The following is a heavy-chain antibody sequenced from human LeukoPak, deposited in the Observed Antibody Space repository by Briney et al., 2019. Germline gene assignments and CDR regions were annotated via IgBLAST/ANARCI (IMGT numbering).Heavy chain of an antibody. Sequence: ASVKVSCKASGYTFTSYGISWVRQAPGQGLEWMGWISTYNGNTNYAQKLQGRVTMTTDTSTSTAYMELRRLRSDDTAVYYCARVTYCSSTSCSYGSGSYYLLYYFDYWGQGTLVTVSS. D-gene: IGHD2-2*01. CDR1: GYTFTSYG. CDR2: ISTYNGNT. V-gene: IGHV1-18*01. J-gene: IGHJ4*02. CDR3: ARVTYCSSTSCSYGSGSYYLLYYFDY.